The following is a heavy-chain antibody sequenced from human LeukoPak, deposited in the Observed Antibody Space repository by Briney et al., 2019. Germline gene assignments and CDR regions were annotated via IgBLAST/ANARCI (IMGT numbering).Heavy chain of an antibody. CDR2: ISGSGGST. CDR1: GFTFSSYA. D-gene: IGHD6-13*01. V-gene: IGHV3-23*01. J-gene: IGHJ4*02. Sequence: PGGSLRLSCAASGFTFSSYAMSWVRQAPGKGLEWVSAISGSGGSTYYADSVKGPFTISRDNSKNTVYLQMNSLRAEDTAVYYCAKDHPVAAAGPLIVGYFDYWGQGTLVTVSS. CDR3: AKDHPVAAAGPLIVGYFDY.